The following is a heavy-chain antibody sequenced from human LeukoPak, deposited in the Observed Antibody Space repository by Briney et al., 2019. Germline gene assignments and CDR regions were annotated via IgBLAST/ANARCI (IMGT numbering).Heavy chain of an antibody. CDR3: ATHQSASYYYDSSGYYMLDY. Sequence: VASVKVSCKASGYTFTGYYMHCVRQTPGQGLEWMGWINPNSGGTNYAQKFQGRVTMTRDTSISTAYMELSRLRSDDTAVYYCATHQSASYYYDSSGYYMLDYWGQGTLVTVSS. CDR1: GYTFTGYY. CDR2: INPNSGGT. J-gene: IGHJ4*02. D-gene: IGHD3-22*01. V-gene: IGHV1-2*02.